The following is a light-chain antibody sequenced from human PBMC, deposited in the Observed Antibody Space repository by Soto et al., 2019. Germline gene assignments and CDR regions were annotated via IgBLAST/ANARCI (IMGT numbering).Light chain of an antibody. CDR2: AAY. J-gene: IGKJ4*01. CDR1: QDISTY. CDR3: QKYDNAPLT. V-gene: IGKV1-27*01. Sequence: DIQMTQAPSSLSASVGDGVTITCRARQDISTYLAWYQQKPGKVPKLLISAAYTLQSGVPPRFSGSGSGTDFTLTISSLQPEDVATYYCQKYDNAPLTFGGGTKVEIK.